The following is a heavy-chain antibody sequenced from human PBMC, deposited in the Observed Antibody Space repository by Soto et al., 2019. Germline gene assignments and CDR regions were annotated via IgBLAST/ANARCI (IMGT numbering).Heavy chain of an antibody. Sequence: SGGSLRLSCAASGFTFSSYAMSWVRQAPGKGLEWVSAISGSGGSTYYADSVKGRFTISRDNSKNTLYLQMNSLRAEDTAVYYCAKDPYDRSGYPYYFDYWGQGTLVTVSS. D-gene: IGHD3-22*01. CDR3: AKDPYDRSGYPYYFDY. CDR1: GFTFSSYA. CDR2: ISGSGGST. V-gene: IGHV3-23*01. J-gene: IGHJ4*02.